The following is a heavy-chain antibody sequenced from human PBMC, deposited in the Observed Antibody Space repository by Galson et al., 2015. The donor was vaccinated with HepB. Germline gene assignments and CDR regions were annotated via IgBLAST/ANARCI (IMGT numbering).Heavy chain of an antibody. CDR1: GFTFSSYA. J-gene: IGHJ4*02. CDR3: ARDATARYFDWLLTPMGGGEFDY. D-gene: IGHD3-9*01. CDR2: ISYDGSNK. V-gene: IGHV3-30-3*01. Sequence: SLRLSCAASGFTFSSYAMHWVRQAPGKGLEWVAVISYDGSNKYYADSVKGRFTISRDNSKNTLYLQMNSLRAEDTAVYYCARDATARYFDWLLTPMGGGEFDYWGQGTLVTVSS.